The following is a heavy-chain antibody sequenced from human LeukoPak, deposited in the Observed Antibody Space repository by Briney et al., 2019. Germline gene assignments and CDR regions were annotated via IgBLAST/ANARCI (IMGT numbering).Heavy chain of an antibody. CDR1: GFTFSSYW. V-gene: IGHV3-7*01. CDR3: AGGPGFLIYS. D-gene: IGHD3-3*01. CDR2: IKQDGSEK. Sequence: PGGSLRLSCAASGFTFSSYWMNWVCQAPGKGLEWIGNIKQDGSEKNYVDSVKGRLTISRDNAKNLLYLQMDNLRAEDAAVYYCAGGPGFLIYSWGQGTQVTVSS. J-gene: IGHJ5*02.